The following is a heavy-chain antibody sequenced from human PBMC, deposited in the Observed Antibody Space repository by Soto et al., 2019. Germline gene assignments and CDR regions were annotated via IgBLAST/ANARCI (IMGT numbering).Heavy chain of an antibody. D-gene: IGHD2-2*01. CDR2: ISGSGGST. CDR1: GFTFRSYA. Sequence: WGSLRLSCAVSGFTFRSYAMSWVRQAPGKGLEWVSAISGSGGSTYYADSVKDGFTISRGNSKNTLYLQMNSLRAENTAVYYCAKVPCRGSSNSCYLHWFDPWGQGTLVTVSS. CDR3: AKVPCRGSSNSCYLHWFDP. V-gene: IGHV3-23*01. J-gene: IGHJ5*02.